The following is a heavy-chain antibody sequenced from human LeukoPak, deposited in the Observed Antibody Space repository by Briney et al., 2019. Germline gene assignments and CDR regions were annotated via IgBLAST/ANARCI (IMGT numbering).Heavy chain of an antibody. Sequence: GESLKISCKAFGYSFSTYWIGWVRQRPGKGLEWMGIIYPSDSDTRYSPSFQGQVTISADKSISTAYLHWSSLKASDTAMYYCARSGMVATYFFDYWGQGTLVTVSA. V-gene: IGHV5-51*01. J-gene: IGHJ4*02. CDR1: GYSFSTYW. CDR3: ARSGMVATYFFDY. D-gene: IGHD5-12*01. CDR2: IYPSDSDT.